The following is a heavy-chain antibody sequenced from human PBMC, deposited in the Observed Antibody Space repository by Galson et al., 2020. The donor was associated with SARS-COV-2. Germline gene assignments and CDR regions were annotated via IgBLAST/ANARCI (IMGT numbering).Heavy chain of an antibody. J-gene: IGHJ4*02. CDR1: GGSINSHY. Sequence: SETLSLTCTVSGGSINSHYWSWIRQPPGKGLEWIGYIYYSGSTNYNPSLKSRVTISVDTSKNHFSLKLSSVTAADTAVYYCARADSGYADLNYWGQGTLVTVSS. CDR2: IYYSGST. D-gene: IGHD3-22*01. V-gene: IGHV4-59*11. CDR3: ARADSGYADLNY.